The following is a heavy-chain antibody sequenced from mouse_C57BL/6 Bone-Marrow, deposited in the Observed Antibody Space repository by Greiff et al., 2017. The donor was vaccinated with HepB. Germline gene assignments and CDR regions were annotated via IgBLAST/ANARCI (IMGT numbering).Heavy chain of an antibody. J-gene: IGHJ2*01. Sequence: QVQLQQSGAELARPGASVKLSCKASGYTFTSYGISWVKQRTGQGLEWIGEIYPRSGNTYYNEKFKGKATLTADKSSSTAYMELRSLTSEDSAVYFCARVWGIRYYFDYWGQDTTLTVSS. D-gene: IGHD1-1*01. CDR2: IYPRSGNT. CDR3: ARVWGIRYYFDY. CDR1: GYTFTSYG. V-gene: IGHV1-81*01.